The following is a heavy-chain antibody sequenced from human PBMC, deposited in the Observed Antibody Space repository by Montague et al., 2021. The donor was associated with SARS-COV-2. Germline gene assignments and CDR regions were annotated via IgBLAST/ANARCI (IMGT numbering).Heavy chain of an antibody. D-gene: IGHD3-10*01. CDR2: IYTSGST. CDR3: ARVGVGTMVRGVIPAYYYYGMDV. CDR1: GGSVSSGSYY. J-gene: IGHJ6*02. Sequence: ILSLTCTVSGGSVSSGSYYWSWIRQPAGKGLEWIGRIYTSGSTNYNPSLKSRVTISVDTSKNQFSLKLSSVTAADTAVYYCARVGVGTMVRGVIPAYYYYGMDVWGQGTTVTVSS. V-gene: IGHV4-61*02.